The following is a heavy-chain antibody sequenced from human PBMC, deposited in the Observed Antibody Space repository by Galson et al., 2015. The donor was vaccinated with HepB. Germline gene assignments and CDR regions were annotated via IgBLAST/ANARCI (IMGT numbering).Heavy chain of an antibody. CDR3: ARDKAGYHLVDDAFDI. J-gene: IGHJ3*02. D-gene: IGHD2-15*01. Sequence: SLRLSCAASGFTFSNYAMHWVRQAPGRGLEWVAVIWSDGSNKHYADSVKGRLTVSRDNSKDTLYLQMNSLRAEDTALYYCARDKAGYHLVDDAFDIWGQGTMVTVSS. CDR2: IWSDGSNK. CDR1: GFTFSNYA. V-gene: IGHV3-33*01.